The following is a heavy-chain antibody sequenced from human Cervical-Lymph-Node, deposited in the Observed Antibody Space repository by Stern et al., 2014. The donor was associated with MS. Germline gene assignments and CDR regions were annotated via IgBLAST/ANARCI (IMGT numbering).Heavy chain of an antibody. Sequence: EMQLVESGAEVKKPGQSLKISCKGSGYSFTNSWIGWVRQMPGKGLELMGIISPVDSETRYSPSFQGQVTISVDKSINTASVQWTSLEASDTAMYYCARQGCATTSCHTIDSWGQGTLITVSS. J-gene: IGHJ4*02. CDR1: GYSFTNSW. CDR3: ARQGCATTSCHTIDS. V-gene: IGHV5-51*01. D-gene: IGHD2-2*02. CDR2: ISPVDSET.